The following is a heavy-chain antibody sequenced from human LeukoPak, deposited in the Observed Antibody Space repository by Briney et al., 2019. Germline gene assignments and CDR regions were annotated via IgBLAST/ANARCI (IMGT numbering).Heavy chain of an antibody. CDR1: GGSISSGGYS. CDR3: ARHKLGSGPLFDY. CDR2: IYHSGST. J-gene: IGHJ4*02. Sequence: PSETLSLTCAVSGGSISSGGYSWSWIRQPPGKGLEWIGYIYHSGSTYYNPSLKSRVTISVDRSKNQFSLKLSSVTAADTAVYYCARHKLGSGPLFDYWGQGTLVTVSS. V-gene: IGHV4-30-2*01. D-gene: IGHD6-19*01.